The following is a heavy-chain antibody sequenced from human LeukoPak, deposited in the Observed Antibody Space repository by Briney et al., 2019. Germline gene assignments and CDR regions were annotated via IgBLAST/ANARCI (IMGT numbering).Heavy chain of an antibody. Sequence: GGSLRLSCAASGFSFSSYAMNWVREAPGKGLEWVSSISSSSKYIYYADSVKGRFTISRDNAKNSLYLQMNSLRAEDTAVYYCAREPFWSGYYSNLHFDYWGQGTLVTVSS. J-gene: IGHJ4*02. CDR1: GFSFSSYA. CDR3: AREPFWSGYYSNLHFDY. V-gene: IGHV3-21*01. CDR2: ISSSSKYI. D-gene: IGHD3-3*01.